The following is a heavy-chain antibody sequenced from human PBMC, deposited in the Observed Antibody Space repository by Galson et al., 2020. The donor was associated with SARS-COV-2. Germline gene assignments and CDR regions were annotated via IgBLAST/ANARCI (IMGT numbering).Heavy chain of an antibody. J-gene: IGHJ6*02. CDR1: GFTFSSYA. CDR2: ISGSGGST. Sequence: TGGSLRLSCAASGFTFSSYAMSWVRQAPGKGLEWVSAISGSGGSTYYADSVKGRFTISRDNSKNTLYLQMNSLRAEDTAVYYCAKDWSEVGELQNYYYYYGMDVWGQGTTVTVSS. CDR3: AKDWSEVGELQNYYYYYGMDV. D-gene: IGHD3-10*01. V-gene: IGHV3-23*01.